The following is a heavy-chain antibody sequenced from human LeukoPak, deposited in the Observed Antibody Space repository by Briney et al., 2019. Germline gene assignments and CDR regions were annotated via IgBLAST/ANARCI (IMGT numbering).Heavy chain of an antibody. J-gene: IGHJ4*02. CDR1: GGSFSGYY. D-gene: IGHD6-13*01. V-gene: IGHV4-59*10. CDR3: ARQIASAGTAGFDF. CDR2: IYSTGST. Sequence: ASETLSLTCAAYGGSFSGYYWSWIRQPAGKGLEWIGRIYSTGSTNYNPSLKSRVTMSVDTSKNQFSLRLRSVTAADTAVYYCARQIASAGTAGFDFWGQGALVTVSS.